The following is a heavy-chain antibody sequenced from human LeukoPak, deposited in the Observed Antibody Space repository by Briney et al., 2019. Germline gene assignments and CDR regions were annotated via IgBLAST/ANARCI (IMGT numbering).Heavy chain of an antibody. CDR2: FDPEDGET. J-gene: IGHJ5*02. CDR1: GYTLTELS. Sequence: VASVKVSCKVSGYTLTELSMHWVRQAPGKGLKGLGGFDPEDGETIYAQKFQGRVTMTEDTSTDTAYMELSSLRSGDTAVYYCATTNYDILTGYYYWFDPWGQGTLVTVSS. CDR3: ATTNYDILTGYYYWFDP. V-gene: IGHV1-24*01. D-gene: IGHD3-9*01.